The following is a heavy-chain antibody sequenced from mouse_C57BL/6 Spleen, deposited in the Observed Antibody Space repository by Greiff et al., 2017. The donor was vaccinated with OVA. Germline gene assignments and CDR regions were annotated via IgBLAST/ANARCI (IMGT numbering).Heavy chain of an antibody. V-gene: IGHV8-8*01. J-gene: IGHJ2*01. Sequence: QVTLKESGPGILQPSQTLSLTCSFSGFSLSTFGMGVGWIRQPSGKGLEWLAHIWWDDDKYYNPALKSRLTISKDTSKNQVFLKIANVDTADTATYYCARTGAYYYGSRGYYLDYWGQGTTLTVSS. CDR3: ARTGAYYYGSRGYYLDY. D-gene: IGHD1-1*01. CDR1: GFSLSTFGMG. CDR2: IWWDDDK.